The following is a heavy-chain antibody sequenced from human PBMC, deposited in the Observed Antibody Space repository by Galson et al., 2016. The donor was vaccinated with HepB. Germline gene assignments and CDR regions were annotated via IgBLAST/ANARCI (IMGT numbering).Heavy chain of an antibody. V-gene: IGHV3-74*03. CDR2: ISSYGDDT. Sequence: SLRLSCAASGFTFSSYGMSWVRQAPGKGLVWVSRISSYGDDTMYADSVKGRFTISRDNAKNTLYLQMNSLRDDDTAGYYCLRDSGDFWGQGALVTVSS. J-gene: IGHJ4*02. D-gene: IGHD3-10*01. CDR1: GFTFSSYG. CDR3: LRDSGDF.